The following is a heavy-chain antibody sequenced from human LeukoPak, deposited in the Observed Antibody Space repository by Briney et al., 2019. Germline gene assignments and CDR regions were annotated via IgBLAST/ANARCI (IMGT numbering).Heavy chain of an antibody. CDR1: GFSFSTYA. D-gene: IGHD6-13*01. CDR2: IWSDGSNE. CDR3: AKDKYSSSWYAGY. Sequence: AGGCLRLSCAASGFSFSTYAMHWVRQAPGKGLDWVAMIWSDGSNEYFADSVKGRFTISRDNSKNTLYLQMNSLRAEDAAVYYCAKDKYSSSWYAGYWGQGTLVTVSS. J-gene: IGHJ4*02. V-gene: IGHV3-33*06.